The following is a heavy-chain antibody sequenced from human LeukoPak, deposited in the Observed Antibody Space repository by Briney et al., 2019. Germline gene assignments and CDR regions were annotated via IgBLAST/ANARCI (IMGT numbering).Heavy chain of an antibody. CDR2: ISSSSSYI. V-gene: IGHV3-21*01. D-gene: IGHD6-13*01. CDR1: GFTFSSYS. Sequence: GGSLRLSCAASGFTFSSYSMNWVRRAPGKGLEWVSSISSSSSYIYYADSVKGRFTISRDNAKNSLYLQMNSLRAEDTAVYYCARVMRQQLVADYWGQGTLVTVSS. CDR3: ARVMRQQLVADY. J-gene: IGHJ4*02.